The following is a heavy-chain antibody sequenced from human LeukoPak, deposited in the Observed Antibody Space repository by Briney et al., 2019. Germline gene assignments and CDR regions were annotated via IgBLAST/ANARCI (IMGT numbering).Heavy chain of an antibody. V-gene: IGHV3-49*03. CDR3: TRDRFYVWFDP. J-gene: IGHJ5*02. D-gene: IGHD3-16*01. Sequence: LSLTCTVSGYSISNGYYWGWIRQPPGKGLQWIGFIRCSGTTQYAASVKGRFTISRDDSKSIAYLQMNSLKTEDTAVYYCTRDRFYVWFDPWGQGTLVTVSS. CDR2: IRCSGTT. CDR1: GYSISNGYY.